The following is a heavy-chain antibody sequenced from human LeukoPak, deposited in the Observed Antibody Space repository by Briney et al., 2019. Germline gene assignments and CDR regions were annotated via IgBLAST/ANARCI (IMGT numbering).Heavy chain of an antibody. V-gene: IGHV4-34*01. CDR3: ARGVAGSDVSPYMDV. CDR2: INHSGST. Sequence: NPSETLSLTCAVYGGSFSGYYWSWIRQPPGKGLEWIGEINHSGSTNYNPSLKSRVTISVDTSKNQFSLKLSSVTAADTAVYYCARGVAGSDVSPYMDVWGKGTTVTVSS. J-gene: IGHJ6*03. CDR1: GGSFSGYY.